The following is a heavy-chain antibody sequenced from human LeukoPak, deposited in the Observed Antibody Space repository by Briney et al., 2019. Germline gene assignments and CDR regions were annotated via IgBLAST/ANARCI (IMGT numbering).Heavy chain of an antibody. Sequence: PSETLSLTCTVSGGSISSYYWSWIRQPPGKGLEWIGYIYYSGSTNYNPSLKSRVTISVDTSKNQFSLKLSSVTAADTAVYYCARGGNGYSYGGFGYWGQGTLVTVSS. CDR2: IYYSGST. J-gene: IGHJ4*02. V-gene: IGHV4-59*01. CDR3: ARGGNGYSYGGFGY. D-gene: IGHD5-18*01. CDR1: GGSISSYY.